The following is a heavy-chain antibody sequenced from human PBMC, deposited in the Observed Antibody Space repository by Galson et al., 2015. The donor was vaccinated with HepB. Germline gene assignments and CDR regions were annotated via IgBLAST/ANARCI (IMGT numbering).Heavy chain of an antibody. Sequence: SLRLSCAASGFTFSSYSMNWVRQAPGKGLEWVSSISSSSSYIYYADSVKGRFTISRDNAKNSLYLQMNSLRAEDTAVYYCARDCSSTSCYWGRQHYWGQGTLVTVSS. J-gene: IGHJ4*02. V-gene: IGHV3-21*01. CDR1: GFTFSSYS. D-gene: IGHD2-2*01. CDR2: ISSSSSYI. CDR3: ARDCSSTSCYWGRQHY.